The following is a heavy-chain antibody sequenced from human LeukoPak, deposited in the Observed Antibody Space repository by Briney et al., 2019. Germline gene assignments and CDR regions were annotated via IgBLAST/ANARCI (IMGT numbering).Heavy chain of an antibody. V-gene: IGHV1-2*02. Sequence: ASVKVSCKASGYTFTGYYMHWVRLAPGQGLEWMGWINPTIGGTNVAQKFQGRVTMTKDTSISTAYMELSRLRSDDTAVYYYARAPGSNPIYYFDYWGQGTLVTVSS. CDR2: INPTIGGT. D-gene: IGHD3-3*01. CDR3: ARAPGSNPIYYFDY. J-gene: IGHJ4*02. CDR1: GYTFTGYY.